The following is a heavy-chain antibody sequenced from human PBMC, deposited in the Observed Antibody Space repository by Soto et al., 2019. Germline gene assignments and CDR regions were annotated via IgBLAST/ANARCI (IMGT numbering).Heavy chain of an antibody. V-gene: IGHV3-30-3*01. D-gene: IGHD6-13*01. J-gene: IGHJ3*02. Sequence: QVQLVESGGGVVQPGRSLRLSCAASGFTFSSYAMHWVRQAPGKGLEWVAVISYDGSNKYYADSVKGRFTISRDNSKNTLYLQMNSLRAEDTAVYYCARGGIAAAIWSGAFDIWGQGTMVTVSS. CDR1: GFTFSSYA. CDR3: ARGGIAAAIWSGAFDI. CDR2: ISYDGSNK.